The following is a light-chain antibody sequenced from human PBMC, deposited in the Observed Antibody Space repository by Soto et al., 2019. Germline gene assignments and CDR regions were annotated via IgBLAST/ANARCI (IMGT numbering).Light chain of an antibody. CDR2: KAS. CDR3: QHYNSYSEA. V-gene: IGKV1-5*03. Sequence: IQMTLSPSTLSASVGDRVTIPCRASQTISNWLAWYQQKPGKAPKLLIYKASTLESGVPSRFSGSGSGTEFTLTISSLQPEDFATYYCQHYNSYSEAFGQGTKVDIK. J-gene: IGKJ1*01. CDR1: QTISNW.